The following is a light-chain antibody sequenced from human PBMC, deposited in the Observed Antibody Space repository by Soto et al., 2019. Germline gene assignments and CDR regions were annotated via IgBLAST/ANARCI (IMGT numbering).Light chain of an antibody. V-gene: IGKV1-39*01. CDR1: QNISNY. J-gene: IGKJ1*01. CDR3: QQSFSTTPT. Sequence: DIQMTQSPSLSASIGDRVIITCRASQNISNYLNWYQHKPGRAPKLLIYASFNVQSGVPPRFCGSGSGTDFTLTISSLQPEDFATYFCQQSFSTTPTFGQGTKVEIK. CDR2: ASF.